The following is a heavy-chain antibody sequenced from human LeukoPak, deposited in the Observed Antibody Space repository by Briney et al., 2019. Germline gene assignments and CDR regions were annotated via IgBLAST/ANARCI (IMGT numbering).Heavy chain of an antibody. V-gene: IGHV4-39*01. J-gene: IGHJ4*02. CDR1: GGSISSSNYY. CDR2: IHYSGIT. CDR3: ARHGPYGDPFDY. Sequence: SETLSLTCSVSGGSISSSNYYWGWIRQPPGKGLEWIGSIHYSGITYYNPSIKRRLTISVDTSKKQFSLNLSFATDADTAVYYCARHGPYGDPFDYWGQGTLVTVSS. D-gene: IGHD4-17*01.